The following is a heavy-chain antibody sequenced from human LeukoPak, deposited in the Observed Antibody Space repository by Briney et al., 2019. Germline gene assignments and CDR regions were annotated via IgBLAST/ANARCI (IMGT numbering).Heavy chain of an antibody. V-gene: IGHV3-74*01. CDR1: GFNFYDYT. J-gene: IGHJ6*03. Sequence: GRSLRLSCAASGFNFYDYTMHWVRQAPGKGLEWVSRINSDGYTTYADSIKGRFTISRDNAKNTLYLQMHSLRAEDTAVYYCARVGIFFDWPEEGYLDVWGKGTTVTVSS. CDR2: INSDGYT. CDR3: ARVGIFFDWPEEGYLDV. D-gene: IGHD3-9*01.